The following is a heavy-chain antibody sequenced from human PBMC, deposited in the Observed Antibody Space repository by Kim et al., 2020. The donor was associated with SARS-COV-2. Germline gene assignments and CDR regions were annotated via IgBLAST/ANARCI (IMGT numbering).Heavy chain of an antibody. CDR2: IKQDGSAK. CDR1: GLTLRTYW. D-gene: IGHD1-26*01. Sequence: GGSLRLSCAVSGLTLRTYWMTWVRQAPGKGLEWVAHIKQDGSAKYYVDSVEGRFTISRDNAKNSVDMQMNSLRAEDTAVYYCAREIDKTGGFAIWGQGT. J-gene: IGHJ3*02. CDR3: AREIDKTGGFAI. V-gene: IGHV3-7*01.